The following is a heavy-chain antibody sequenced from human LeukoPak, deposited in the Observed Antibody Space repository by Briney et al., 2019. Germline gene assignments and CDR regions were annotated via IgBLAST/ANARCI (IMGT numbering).Heavy chain of an antibody. J-gene: IGHJ3*02. D-gene: IGHD3-9*01. CDR3: ARDLIDWDAFDI. V-gene: IGHV3-48*04. CDR2: ISSSSSTI. CDR1: GFTFSSYS. Sequence: GGSLRLSCAASGFTFSSYSMNWVRQAPGKGLEWVSYISSSSSTIYYADSVKGRFTISRDNAKNSLYLQMNSLRAEDTAVYYCARDLIDWDAFDIWGQGQWSPSLQ.